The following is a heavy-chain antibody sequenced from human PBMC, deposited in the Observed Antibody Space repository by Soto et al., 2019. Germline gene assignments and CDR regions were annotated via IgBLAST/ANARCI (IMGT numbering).Heavy chain of an antibody. Sequence: AGGSLRLSCAASGFTFSSYGMHWVRQAPGKGLEWVAVISYDGSNKYYADSVKGRFTISRDNSKHTLYLQMNSLRAEDTAVYYCAKVGGFYFDGSGYYSLDAFDIWGQGKMVTVSS. J-gene: IGHJ3*02. CDR1: GFTFSSYG. D-gene: IGHD3-22*01. CDR2: ISYDGSNK. CDR3: AKVGGFYFDGSGYYSLDAFDI. V-gene: IGHV3-30*18.